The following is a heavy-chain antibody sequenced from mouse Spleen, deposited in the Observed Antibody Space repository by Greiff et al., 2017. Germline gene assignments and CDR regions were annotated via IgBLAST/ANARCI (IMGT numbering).Heavy chain of an antibody. CDR1: GFTFSSYA. V-gene: IGHV5-4*01. Sequence: EVQLVESGGGLVKPGGSLKLSCAASGFTFSSYAMSWVRQTPEKRLEWVATISDGGSYTYYPDNVKGRFTISRDNAKNNLYLQMSHLKSEDTAMYYCARVNSLAYYFDYWGQGTTLTVSS. J-gene: IGHJ2*01. D-gene: IGHD6-1*01. CDR3: ARVNSLAYYFDY. CDR2: ISDGGSYT.